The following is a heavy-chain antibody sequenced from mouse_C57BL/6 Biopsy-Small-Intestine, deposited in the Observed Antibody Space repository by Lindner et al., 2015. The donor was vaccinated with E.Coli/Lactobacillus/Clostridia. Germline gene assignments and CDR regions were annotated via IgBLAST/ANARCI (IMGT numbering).Heavy chain of an antibody. CDR3: ARGLGRYYFDY. CDR1: GYSITSGYS. Sequence: VQLQESGPGLVKPSQSLSLTCSVTGYSITSGYSWNWIRQFPGNKLEWMGYISYDGSNNCNPSLKNRISITRDTSKNQFFLKLNSVTTEDTATYYCARGLGRYYFDYWGQGTTLTVSS. V-gene: IGHV3-6*01. D-gene: IGHD4-1*01. J-gene: IGHJ2*01. CDR2: ISYDGSN.